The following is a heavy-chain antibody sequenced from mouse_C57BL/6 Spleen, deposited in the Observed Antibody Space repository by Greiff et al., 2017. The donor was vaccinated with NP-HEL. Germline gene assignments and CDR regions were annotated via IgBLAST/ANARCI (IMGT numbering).Heavy chain of an antibody. D-gene: IGHD3-1*01. V-gene: IGHV1-22*01. CDR1: GYTFTDYN. CDR2: INPNNGGT. J-gene: IGHJ3*01. CDR3: AREGLLGTPGVAY. Sequence: EVQLQQSGPELVKPGASVKMSCKASGYTFTDYNMHWVKQSHGKSLEWIGYINPNNGGTSYNQKFKGKATLTVNKSSSTAYMELRSLTSEDSAVYYCAREGLLGTPGVAYWGQGTLVTVSA.